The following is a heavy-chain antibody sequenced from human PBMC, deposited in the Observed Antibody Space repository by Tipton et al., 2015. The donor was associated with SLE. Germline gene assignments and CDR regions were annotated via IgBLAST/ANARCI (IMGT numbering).Heavy chain of an antibody. D-gene: IGHD2-2*01. CDR3: ARAYCSSSSCQRSECFQH. V-gene: IGHV4-34*01. CDR2: INHSGST. CDR1: GGSFSGYY. Sequence: TLSLTCAVYGGSFSGYYWSWIRQPPGKGLEWIGDINHSGSTNYNPSLKSRVTISVDMSKNQFSLRLSSVTAADTAVYYCARAYCSSSSCQRSECFQHWGQVSLVTVSS. J-gene: IGHJ1*01.